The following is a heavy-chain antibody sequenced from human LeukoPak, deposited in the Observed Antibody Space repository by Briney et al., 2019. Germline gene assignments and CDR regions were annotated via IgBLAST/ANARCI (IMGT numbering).Heavy chain of an antibody. CDR2: IYYSGST. Sequence: SETLSLTCTVSGGSISSYYWSWIRQPPGKGLEWIGYIYYSGSTNYNPSLKSRVTISVDTSKNQFSLKLSSVTAADTAVYYCARDRGSYYDSSSYLDRRGAFDIWGQGTMVTVSS. CDR3: ARDRGSYYDSSSYLDRRGAFDI. CDR1: GGSISSYY. D-gene: IGHD3-22*01. J-gene: IGHJ3*02. V-gene: IGHV4-59*01.